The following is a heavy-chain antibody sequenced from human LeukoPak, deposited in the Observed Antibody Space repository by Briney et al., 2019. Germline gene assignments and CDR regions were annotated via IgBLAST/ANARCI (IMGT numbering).Heavy chain of an antibody. J-gene: IGHJ6*03. CDR1: GFTFSSYS. V-gene: IGHV3-48*01. Sequence: GGSLRLSCAASGFTFSSYSMNWVRQAPGKGLEWVSYISSSSSTIYYADSVKGRFTISRDNAKNSLYLQMNSLRAEDTAVYYCARVGTAMVTIVAPYYMDVWGKGTTVTVSS. CDR2: ISSSSSTI. D-gene: IGHD5-18*01. CDR3: ARVGTAMVTIVAPYYMDV.